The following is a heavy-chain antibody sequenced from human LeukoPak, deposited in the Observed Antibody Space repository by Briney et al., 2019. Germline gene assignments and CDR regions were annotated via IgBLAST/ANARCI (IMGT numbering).Heavy chain of an antibody. V-gene: IGHV3-30*03. D-gene: IGHD6-13*01. J-gene: IGHJ5*02. CDR2: ISYDGSNE. CDR3: ARDFGSNSWYNWFDP. CDR1: GFTLSTYG. Sequence: QPGGSLRLSCAASGFTLSTYGMPWVRQAPGKRLEWVAIISYDGSNEYYADSVKGRFTVSRDNLKNTLYLQMNSLRAEDTAVYYCARDFGSNSWYNWFDPWGQGTLVTVSS.